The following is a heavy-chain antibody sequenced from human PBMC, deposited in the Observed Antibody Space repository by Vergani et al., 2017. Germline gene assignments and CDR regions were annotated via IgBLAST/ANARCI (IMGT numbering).Heavy chain of an antibody. CDR3: ARGYYYDSSGYYYLDS. Sequence: QVQLQQWGAGLLKPSETLSLTCAVYGGSFSGYYWSWIRHPPGKGLEWIGEINHSGSTNYNPSLKSRVTISVDTSKNQFSLKLSSVTAADTAVYYCARGYYYDSSGYYYLDSWGQGTLVTVSS. CDR2: INHSGST. CDR1: GGSFSGYY. D-gene: IGHD3-22*01. J-gene: IGHJ4*02. V-gene: IGHV4-34*01.